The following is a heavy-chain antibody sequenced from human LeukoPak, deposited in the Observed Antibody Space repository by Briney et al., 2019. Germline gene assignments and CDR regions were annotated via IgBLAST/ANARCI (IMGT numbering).Heavy chain of an antibody. CDR3: ARDGIVGATTLDY. CDR2: IYSGGST. J-gene: IGHJ4*02. V-gene: IGHV3-53*01. Sequence: GGSLRLSCAASGFTVSSNYMSWVRQAPGKGLEWVSVIYSGGSTYYADPVKGRFTISRDNSKNTLYLQMNSLRAEDTAVYYCARDGIVGATTLDYWGQGTLVTVSS. CDR1: GFTVSSNY. D-gene: IGHD1-26*01.